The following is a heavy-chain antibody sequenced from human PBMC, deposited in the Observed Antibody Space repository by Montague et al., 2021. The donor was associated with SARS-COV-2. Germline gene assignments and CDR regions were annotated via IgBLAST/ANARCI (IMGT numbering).Heavy chain of an antibody. CDR3: VRHPSYDGLNGPPDF. V-gene: IGHV4-59*08. CDR2: VLNNKGT. CDR1: GVSVTDSY. J-gene: IGHJ4*02. Sequence: SETLSLTCTVSGVSVTDSYWSWIRLPPGKGLGWVVDVLNNKGTNFNPSLTRRVAISVATSKNQFSLRLTSVTAADTAFSYCVRHPSYDGLNGPPDFWGQGTLVTVSS. D-gene: IGHD3-16*01.